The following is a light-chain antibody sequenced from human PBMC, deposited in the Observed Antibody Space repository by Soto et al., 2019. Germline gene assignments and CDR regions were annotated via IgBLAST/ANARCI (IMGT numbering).Light chain of an antibody. V-gene: IGKV3-20*01. Sequence: EMVLTQSPGTLSLSPGERATLSCRASQSISSNSLAWYQQKPGQAPRLFIYGASSRATGIPDRFSGSGSGTHFTLTISRLEPEDFALYYCEQYCSSPRLTFGQGTRLEIK. CDR2: GAS. CDR3: EQYCSSPRLT. J-gene: IGKJ5*01. CDR1: QSISSNS.